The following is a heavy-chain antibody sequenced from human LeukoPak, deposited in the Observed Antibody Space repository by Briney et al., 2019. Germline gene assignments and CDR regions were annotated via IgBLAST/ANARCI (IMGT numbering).Heavy chain of an antibody. CDR3: ARYSGLRLGELSYPSVY. V-gene: IGHV4-39*07. CDR2: IYYSGST. J-gene: IGHJ4*02. CDR1: GGSISSSSYY. Sequence: SETLSLTCTVSGGSISSSSYYWGWIRQPPGKGLEWIGSIYYSGSTYYNPSLKSRVTVSVDTSKNQFSLKLSSVTAADTAVYYCARYSGLRLGELSYPSVYWGQGTLVTVSS. D-gene: IGHD3-16*02.